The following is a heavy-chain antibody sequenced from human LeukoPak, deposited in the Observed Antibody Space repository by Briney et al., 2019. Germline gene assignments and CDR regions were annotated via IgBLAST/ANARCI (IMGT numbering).Heavy chain of an antibody. J-gene: IGHJ3*02. CDR1: GGSISSYY. D-gene: IGHD2-2*02. CDR3: ARHSSFVVVPAAIFGAFDI. Sequence: PSETLSLTCTVPGGSISSYYWSWIRQPPGKGLEWIGSIYYSGSTNYNPSLKSRVTISVDTAKNQFSLKLSSVTAADTAVYYCARHSSFVVVPAAIFGAFDIWGQGTMVTVSS. CDR2: IYYSGST. V-gene: IGHV4-59*08.